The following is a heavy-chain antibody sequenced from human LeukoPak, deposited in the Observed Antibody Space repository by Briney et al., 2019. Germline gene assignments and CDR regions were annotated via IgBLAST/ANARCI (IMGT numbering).Heavy chain of an antibody. D-gene: IGHD6-19*01. CDR1: GYTFTGYY. J-gene: IGHJ3*02. V-gene: IGHV1-2*02. Sequence: ASVKVSCKASGYTFTGYYMHWVRQAPGQGREWMGWINPNSGGTNYAQKFQGRVTMTRDTSISTAYMELSRLRSDDTAVYYCARLSSGWAPRAFDIWGQGTMVTVSS. CDR3: ARLSSGWAPRAFDI. CDR2: INPNSGGT.